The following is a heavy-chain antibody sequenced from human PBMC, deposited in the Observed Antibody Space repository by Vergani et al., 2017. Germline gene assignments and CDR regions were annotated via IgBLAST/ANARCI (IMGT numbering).Heavy chain of an antibody. CDR1: GFTFSSYA. Sequence: EVQLLESGGGLVQPGGSLRLSCAASGFTFSSYAMSWVRQAPGKGLEWVSAISGSGGSTYYADSVKGRFTISRDNSKTTLYLQMNCLRAEDTAVYYCARDSTPSPGSYYNVLIWGQGTLVTVSS. J-gene: IGHJ4*02. CDR3: ARDSTPSPGSYYNVLI. V-gene: IGHV3-23*01. CDR2: ISGSGGST. D-gene: IGHD3-10*01.